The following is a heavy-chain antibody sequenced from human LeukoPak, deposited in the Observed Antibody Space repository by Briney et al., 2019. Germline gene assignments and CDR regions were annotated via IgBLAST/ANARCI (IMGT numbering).Heavy chain of an antibody. Sequence: GGSLRLSCAASGFTFSSYAMHWVRQAPGKGLEWVAVVSYDGSNNADSVEGRFTISRDNSKNTLYLQMNSLRAEDAAVYYCATIGDRRTGELYRIDYWGQGTLVTVSS. J-gene: IGHJ4*02. CDR3: ATIGDRRTGELYRIDY. CDR1: GFTFSSYA. CDR2: VSYDGSN. D-gene: IGHD7-27*01. V-gene: IGHV3-30-3*01.